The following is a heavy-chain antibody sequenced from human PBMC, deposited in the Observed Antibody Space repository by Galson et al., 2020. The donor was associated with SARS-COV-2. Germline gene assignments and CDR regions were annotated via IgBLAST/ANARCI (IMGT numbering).Heavy chain of an antibody. CDR2: IYHRGST. V-gene: IGHV4-30-2*01. J-gene: IGHJ4*02. CDR3: ARDGPSDYGGFDY. CDR1: GGSISSGGYS. Sequence: ETSETLSLTCAVSGGSISSGGYSWSWIRQPPGKGLEWIGYIYHRGSTYYNPSLKSRVTISVDRSKNQFSLKLSSVTAADTAVYYCARDGPSDYGGFDYWGQGTLVTVSS. D-gene: IGHD4-17*01.